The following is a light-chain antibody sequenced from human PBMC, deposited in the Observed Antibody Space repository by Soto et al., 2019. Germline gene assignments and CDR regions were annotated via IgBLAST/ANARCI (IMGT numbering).Light chain of an antibody. CDR3: VTYTTAGTYV. J-gene: IGLJ1*01. CDR1: SSDVGDFKF. V-gene: IGLV2-14*03. Sequence: QSVLMQPASVSASPGQSITISCTVTSSDVGDFKFVSWYQQFPGEAPTLVMYDVTRRPSGVSDRFSGSRSGNTASLTISVLRSEDEADYFCVTYTTAGTYVFGTGTKVPVL. CDR2: DVT.